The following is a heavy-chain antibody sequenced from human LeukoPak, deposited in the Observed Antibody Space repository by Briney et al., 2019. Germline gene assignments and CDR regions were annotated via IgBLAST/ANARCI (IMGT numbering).Heavy chain of an antibody. CDR1: GGSFSGYY. CDR2: INHSGST. J-gene: IGHJ3*02. Sequence: SSETLSLTCAVYGGSFSGYYWSWIRQPPGKGLEWIGEINHSGSTNYNPSLKSRVTISVDTSKNQFSLKLSSVTAADTAVYYCARRRNLHAFDIWGQGTMVTVSS. V-gene: IGHV4-34*01. CDR3: ARRRNLHAFDI.